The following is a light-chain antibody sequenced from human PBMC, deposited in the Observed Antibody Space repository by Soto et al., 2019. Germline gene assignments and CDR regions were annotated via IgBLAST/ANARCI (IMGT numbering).Light chain of an antibody. J-gene: IGKJ4*01. CDR1: QGVSSSF. V-gene: IGKV3-20*01. CDR3: QQYGSSPLT. Sequence: EIVLTQSPGTLSLSPGERATLSCRASQGVSSSFLARYQQKHGQTPRLLIYGASSRATGIPDRFSGSGSGTDFTLTISRLEPEDVAVYYCQQYGSSPLTFGGGTKVEIK. CDR2: GAS.